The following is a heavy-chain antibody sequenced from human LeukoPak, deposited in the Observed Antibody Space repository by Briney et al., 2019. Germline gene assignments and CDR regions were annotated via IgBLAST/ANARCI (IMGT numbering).Heavy chain of an antibody. CDR3: AGGWPYSYYYGSGSYFDY. D-gene: IGHD3-10*01. Sequence: SETLSLTCAVYGGSFSGYYWSWIRQPPGKGLEWIGEINHSGSTNYNPSLKSRVTISVDTSKTQFSLKLSSVTAADTAVYYCAGGWPYSYYYGSGSYFDYWGQGTLVTVSS. CDR1: GGSFSGYY. J-gene: IGHJ4*02. CDR2: INHSGST. V-gene: IGHV4-34*01.